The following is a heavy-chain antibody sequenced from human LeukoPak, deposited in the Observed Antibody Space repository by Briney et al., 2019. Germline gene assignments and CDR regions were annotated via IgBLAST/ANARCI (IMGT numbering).Heavy chain of an antibody. Sequence: GGSLRLSCAASGFTFSSYAMHWVRQAPGKGLEWVAVISYDGSNKYYADSVKGRFTISRDNSKNTLYLQMNSLRSDDTAVYYCARDGRFGELFDYWGQGTLVAVSS. J-gene: IGHJ4*02. CDR1: GFTFSSYA. D-gene: IGHD3-10*01. CDR3: ARDGRFGELFDY. V-gene: IGHV3-30-3*01. CDR2: ISYDGSNK.